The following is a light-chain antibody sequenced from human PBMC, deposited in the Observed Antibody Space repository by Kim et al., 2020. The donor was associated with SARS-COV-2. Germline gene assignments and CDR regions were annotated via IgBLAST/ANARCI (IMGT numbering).Light chain of an antibody. V-gene: IGKV3-15*01. CDR1: QDLGTN. Sequence: SPGARVTLSCRASQDLGTNLAWYQQRPGQIPRLLIYSASTRATAIPARFSGSGSGTEFTLTVSGLQSEDFAVYYCQQYHYWPPLTFGQGTRLEIK. J-gene: IGKJ5*01. CDR2: SAS. CDR3: QQYHYWPPLT.